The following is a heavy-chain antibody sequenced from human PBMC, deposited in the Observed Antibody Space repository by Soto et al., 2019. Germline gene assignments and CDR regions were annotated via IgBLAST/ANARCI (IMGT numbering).Heavy chain of an antibody. CDR1: GFIFSSYA. J-gene: IGHJ4*02. D-gene: IGHD6-13*01. CDR2: ITGSGGDT. Sequence: GGSLRLSCAASGFIFSSYAMGWVRQTPGKGLEWVSAITGSGGDTYYKDSVKGRFAISRDNSKNTVYLQMTSLRAEDTALYYCAKLGSSTWSPHYYFDYWGQGSLVTVSS. CDR3: AKLGSSTWSPHYYFDY. V-gene: IGHV3-23*01.